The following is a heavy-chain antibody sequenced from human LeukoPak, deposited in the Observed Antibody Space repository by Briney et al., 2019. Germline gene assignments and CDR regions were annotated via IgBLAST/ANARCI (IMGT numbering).Heavy chain of an antibody. CDR3: ASIAARVYYFDY. Sequence: SETLSLTCTVSGGSISSGGYYWSWTRQHPGKGLEWIGYIYYSGSTYYNPSLKSRVTISVDTSKNQFSLKLSSVTAADTAVYYCASIAARVYYFDYWGQGTLVTVSS. D-gene: IGHD6-6*01. V-gene: IGHV4-31*03. CDR2: IYYSGST. CDR1: GGSISSGGYY. J-gene: IGHJ4*02.